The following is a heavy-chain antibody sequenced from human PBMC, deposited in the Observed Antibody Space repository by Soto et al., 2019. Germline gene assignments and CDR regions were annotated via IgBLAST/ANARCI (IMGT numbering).Heavy chain of an antibody. V-gene: IGHV3-30-3*01. J-gene: IGHJ4*02. CDR3: ARGGEAY. D-gene: IGHD3-16*01. Sequence: GGSLRLSCAASGFTFSSYAMHWVRQAPDKGLEWVAIISYDGSNKYYADSVKGRFTISRDNSKNTLYLQMNSLRAEDTAVYYCARGGEAYWGQGTLVTVSS. CDR2: ISYDGSNK. CDR1: GFTFSSYA.